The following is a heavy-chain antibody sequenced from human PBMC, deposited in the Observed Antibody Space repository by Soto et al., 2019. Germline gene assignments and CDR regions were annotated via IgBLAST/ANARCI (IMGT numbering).Heavy chain of an antibody. D-gene: IGHD3-22*01. CDR3: ARDLGPGYYYYGMDV. CDR1: GGTFSSYA. V-gene: IGHV1-69*01. Sequence: QVQLVQSGAEVKKPGSSVKVSCKASGGTFSSYAISWVRQAPGQGLEWMGGIIPMFGTPNYAQKFHGRVTITADESTRTAYMELSSLRSEDTAVYYCARDLGPGYYYYGMDVWGQGTTVNVSS. J-gene: IGHJ6*02. CDR2: IIPMFGTP.